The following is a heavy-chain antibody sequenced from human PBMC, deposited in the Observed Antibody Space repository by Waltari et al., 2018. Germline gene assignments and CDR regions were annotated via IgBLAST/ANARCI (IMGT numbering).Heavy chain of an antibody. CDR3: GLQLWRNFDY. J-gene: IGHJ4*02. Sequence: EVQLVETGGGLLQPGGSLRLPCAASEFIVSSNHISWVRQAPGKGLEWVSVIYSGGSTYYADSVKGRFTISRDNSKNTLYLQMNSLRAEDTAVYYCGLQLWRNFDYWGQGTLVTVSS. D-gene: IGHD5-18*01. CDR2: IYSGGST. CDR1: EFIVSSNH. V-gene: IGHV3-53*02.